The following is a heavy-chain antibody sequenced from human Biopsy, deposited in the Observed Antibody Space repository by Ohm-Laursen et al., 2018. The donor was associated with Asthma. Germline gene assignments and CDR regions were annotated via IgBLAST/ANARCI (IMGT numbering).Heavy chain of an antibody. CDR2: IKHDGSEK. D-gene: IGHD3-3*01. CDR3: ARTFHFWSPYHAEHYQL. J-gene: IGHJ1*01. Sequence: SLRLSCAASGFTFGDYWMSWVRQVPGQGLGWVANIKHDGSEKNHVDSLKGRFTISRDNAKNLLFLQMNSLRAEDTAVYYCARTFHFWSPYHAEHYQLWGQGTLVTVSS. V-gene: IGHV3-7*01. CDR1: GFTFGDYW.